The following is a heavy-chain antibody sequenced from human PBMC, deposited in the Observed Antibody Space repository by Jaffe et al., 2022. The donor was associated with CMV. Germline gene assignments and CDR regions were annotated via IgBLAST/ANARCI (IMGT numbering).Heavy chain of an antibody. CDR2: IDPSDSYT. V-gene: IGHV5-10-1*03. Sequence: EVQLVQSGAEVKKPGESLRISCKGSGYSFTSYWISWVRQMPGKGLEWMGRIDPSDSYTNYSPSFQGHVTISADKSISTAYLQWSSLKASDTAMYYCARREYYDILTGYYNPDAFDIWGQGTMVTVSS. D-gene: IGHD3-9*01. CDR1: GYSFTSYW. J-gene: IGHJ3*02. CDR3: ARREYYDILTGYYNPDAFDI.